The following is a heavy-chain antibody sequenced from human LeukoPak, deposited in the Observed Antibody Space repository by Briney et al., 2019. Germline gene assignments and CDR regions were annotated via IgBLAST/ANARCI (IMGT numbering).Heavy chain of an antibody. CDR2: INPSGGST. Sequence: ASVKVSCKASGYTFTSYYMHWVRQAPGQGLEWMGIINPSGGSTSYAQKFQGRVTMTRDTSTSTVYMELSSLRSEDTAVYYCARGRGDYLYYYYMDVWGKGTTVTISS. J-gene: IGHJ6*03. CDR1: GYTFTSYY. V-gene: IGHV1-46*01. CDR3: ARGRGDYLYYYYMDV. D-gene: IGHD4-17*01.